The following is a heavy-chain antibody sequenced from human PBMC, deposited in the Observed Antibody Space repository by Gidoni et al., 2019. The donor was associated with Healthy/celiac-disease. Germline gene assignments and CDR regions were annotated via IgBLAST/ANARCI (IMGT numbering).Heavy chain of an antibody. J-gene: IGHJ5*02. CDR1: GSTFVDYG. CDR2: INWNGGST. V-gene: IGHV3-20*04. Sequence: EVQLVESGGGVVRPGGSLRLPCAASGSTFVDYGMSWVRQAPGKGLEWVSGINWNGGSTGYADSVKCRFTISRDNAKNSLYLQMNSLRAEDTALYYCARAPTSYGDYVNDWFDPWGQGTLVTVSS. CDR3: ARAPTSYGDYVNDWFDP. D-gene: IGHD4-17*01.